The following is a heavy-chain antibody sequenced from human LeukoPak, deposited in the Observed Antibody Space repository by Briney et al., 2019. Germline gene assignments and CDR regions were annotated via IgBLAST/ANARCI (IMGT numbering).Heavy chain of an antibody. J-gene: IGHJ4*02. V-gene: IGHV3-23*01. CDR2: ISGSVTST. Sequence: GGSLRLSCAASGFTFSSYAMTWVRQAPGKGLEWVSTISGSVTSTYYADSVKGRFTISRDNSKNTLYLQMNSLRAEDTAVYYCANRMTFLYYFDYWGQGTLVTVSS. CDR1: GFTFSSYA. D-gene: IGHD2/OR15-2a*01. CDR3: ANRMTFLYYFDY.